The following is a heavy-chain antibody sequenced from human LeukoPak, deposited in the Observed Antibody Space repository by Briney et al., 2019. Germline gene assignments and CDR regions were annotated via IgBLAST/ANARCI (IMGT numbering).Heavy chain of an antibody. D-gene: IGHD6-19*01. CDR1: GYTFTGYY. CDR3: ARESMTVAATDY. J-gene: IGHJ4*02. Sequence: ASVKVSCTASGYTFTGYYMHWVRQAPGQGLEWMGWINPNSGGTNYAQSFQGRVTMTRDTSISTAYMELSRLRSDDTAVYYCARESMTVAATDYWGQGTLVTVSS. V-gene: IGHV1-2*02. CDR2: INPNSGGT.